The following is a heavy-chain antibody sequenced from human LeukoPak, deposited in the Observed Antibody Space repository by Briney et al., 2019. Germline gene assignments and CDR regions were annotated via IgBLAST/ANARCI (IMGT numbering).Heavy chain of an antibody. CDR1: GYSISSGYY. D-gene: IGHD3-22*01. Sequence: SETLSPTCAVSGYSISSGYYWGWIRQPPGKGLEWIGSIYHSGSTYYNPSLKSRVTISVDTSKNQFSLKLSSVTAADTAVYYCASLDYYYDSSGRGHPKFDYWGQGTLVTVSS. V-gene: IGHV4-38-2*01. CDR3: ASLDYYYDSSGRGHPKFDY. J-gene: IGHJ4*02. CDR2: IYHSGST.